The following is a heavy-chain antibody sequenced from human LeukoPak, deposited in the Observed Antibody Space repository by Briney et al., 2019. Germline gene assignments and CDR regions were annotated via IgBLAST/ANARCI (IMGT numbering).Heavy chain of an antibody. Sequence: ASVSVSFKSSVYTFTGYYMHWVRQAPGQGLEWMGWINPNSGGTNYAQKFQGRVTMTRDTSISTAYMELGRLRSDHTAVYYCARDRGYCNYTSCYNLNYWGQGTLVTVSS. J-gene: IGHJ4*02. D-gene: IGHD2-2*02. CDR3: ARDRGYCNYTSCYNLNY. CDR2: INPNSGGT. CDR1: VYTFTGYY. V-gene: IGHV1-2*02.